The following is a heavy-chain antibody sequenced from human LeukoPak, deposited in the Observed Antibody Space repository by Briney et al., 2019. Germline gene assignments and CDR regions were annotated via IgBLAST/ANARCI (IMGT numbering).Heavy chain of an antibody. D-gene: IGHD1-26*01. CDR3: ARTPGIVGAAVY. CDR2: IYHSGST. Sequence: PSETLSLTCAVSGGSISSSNWWSWVRPPPGKGLEWIGSIYHSGSTYYNPSLKSRVTISVDTSKNQFSLKLSSVTAADTAVYYCARTPGIVGAAVYWGQGPLVTVSS. V-gene: IGHV4-4*02. J-gene: IGHJ4*02. CDR1: GGSISSSNW.